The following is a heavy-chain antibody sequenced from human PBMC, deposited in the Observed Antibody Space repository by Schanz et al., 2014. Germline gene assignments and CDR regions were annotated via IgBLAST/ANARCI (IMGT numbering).Heavy chain of an antibody. CDR3: AEQIHYDNGAVTRN. Sequence: EVQLLESGGGLVQPGGSLRLSCAASGFTFSSYAMSWVRQAPGKGLEWVSALSGSGGSTYYADSVKGRFTISRDNSKNTLYLQMNSRRAEDTAVYCCAEQIHYDNGAVTRNWGQGTLVTVSS. CDR1: GFTFSSYA. CDR2: LSGSGGST. J-gene: IGHJ4*02. D-gene: IGHD3-9*01. V-gene: IGHV3-23*01.